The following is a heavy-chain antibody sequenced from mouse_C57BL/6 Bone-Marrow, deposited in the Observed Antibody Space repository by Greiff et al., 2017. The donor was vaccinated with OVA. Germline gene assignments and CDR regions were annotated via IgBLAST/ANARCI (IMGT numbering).Heavy chain of an antibody. V-gene: IGHV1-18*01. J-gene: IGHJ1*03. Sequence: VQLKQSGPELVKPGASVKIPCKASGYTFTDYNMDWVKQSHGKSLEWIGDINPNNGGTIYNQKFKGKATLTVDKSSSTAYMELRSLTSEDTAVYYCARRDYYGSSDWYFEVWGTGTTVTVSS. CDR3: ARRDYYGSSDWYFEV. CDR2: INPNNGGT. CDR1: GYTFTDYN. D-gene: IGHD1-1*01.